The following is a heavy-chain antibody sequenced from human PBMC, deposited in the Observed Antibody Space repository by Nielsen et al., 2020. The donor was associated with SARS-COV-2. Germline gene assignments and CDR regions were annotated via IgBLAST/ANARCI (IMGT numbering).Heavy chain of an antibody. J-gene: IGHJ4*02. CDR3: AKVAPTYIAAAAANY. CDR2: INSAGDVT. Sequence: GESLKISCAASGFTFRNYAMRWVRQAPGKGLEWVSSINSAGDVTYYTGSVKGRFTVSRDNSKSMVYLQMHSLRVEDSALYYCAKVAPTYIAAAAANYWGQGIVVTVSS. V-gene: IGHV3-23*01. D-gene: IGHD6-13*01. CDR1: GFTFRNYA.